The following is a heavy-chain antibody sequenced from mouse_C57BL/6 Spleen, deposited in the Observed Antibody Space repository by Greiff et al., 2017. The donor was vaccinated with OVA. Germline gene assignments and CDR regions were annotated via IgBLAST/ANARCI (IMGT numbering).Heavy chain of an antibody. CDR2: ISSGGDYI. J-gene: IGHJ2*01. Sequence: EVKLVESGAGLVKPGGSLKLSCAASGFTFSSYAMSWVRQTPEKRLEWVAYISSGGDYIYYADTVKGRFTISRDNARNTLYLQMSSLKSEDTAMYYGTRDPDSYYFDYWGQGTTLTVSS. V-gene: IGHV5-9-1*02. CDR1: GFTFSSYA. CDR3: TRDPDSYYFDY.